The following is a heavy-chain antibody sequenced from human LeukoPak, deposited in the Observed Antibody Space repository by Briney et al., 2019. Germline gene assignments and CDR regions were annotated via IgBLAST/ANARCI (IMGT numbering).Heavy chain of an antibody. V-gene: IGHV4-4*02. CDR2: VYHSGST. CDR1: GDSISTNHW. D-gene: IGHD6-13*01. J-gene: IGHJ4*02. Sequence: SGTLSLTCAVSGDSISTNHWWSWVRQPPGKGLEWIGEVYHSGSTNYNPSLKSRVTISVDKSKNLFSLKLTSVTAADTAVYYCSRATIAASGQMDSWGQGILVTVSS. CDR3: SRATIAASGQMDS.